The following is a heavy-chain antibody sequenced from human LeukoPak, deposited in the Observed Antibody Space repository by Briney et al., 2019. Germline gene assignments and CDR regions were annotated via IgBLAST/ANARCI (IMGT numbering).Heavy chain of an antibody. CDR3: AKDQLLYSSSPADI. D-gene: IGHD6-13*01. J-gene: IGHJ3*02. Sequence: PGGSLRLSCAASGFTFDDYAMHWVRQAPGKGLEWVSGISWNSGSIGYADSVKGRFTISRDNAKNSLYLQMNSLRAEDTALYYCAKDQLLYSSSPADIWGQGTMVSVSS. V-gene: IGHV3-9*01. CDR1: GFTFDDYA. CDR2: ISWNSGSI.